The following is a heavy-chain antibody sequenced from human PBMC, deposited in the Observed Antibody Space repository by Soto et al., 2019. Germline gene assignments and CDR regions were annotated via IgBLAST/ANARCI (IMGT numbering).Heavy chain of an antibody. V-gene: IGHV3-30-3*01. J-gene: IGHJ4*02. D-gene: IGHD1-26*01. CDR2: ISYDGSNK. CDR3: ARERDGTADF. CDR1: GFTFSSYA. Sequence: QVQLVESGGGVVQPGRSLRLSCAASGFTFSSYAMHWVRQAPGKGLEWVAVISYDGSNKYYADSVKGRFTISRDNSKNTLYLQMNGLRAEDTAVYYCARERDGTADFWGQGTLVNVSP.